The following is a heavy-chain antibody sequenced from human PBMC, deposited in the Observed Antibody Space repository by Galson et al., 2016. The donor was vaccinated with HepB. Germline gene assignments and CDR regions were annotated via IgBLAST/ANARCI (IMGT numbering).Heavy chain of an antibody. V-gene: IGHV1-3*01. D-gene: IGHD1-26*01. Sequence: SVKVSCKASGYTFTSYIMHWVRQAPGQRLEWMGWINAGNGNTKYSQKLQARVTITRDTSASTAYMELSSLRSEDTAVFYCATIAGATTYRGQGTLVTVSS. CDR1: GYTFTSYI. CDR2: INAGNGNT. CDR3: ATIAGATTY. J-gene: IGHJ4*02.